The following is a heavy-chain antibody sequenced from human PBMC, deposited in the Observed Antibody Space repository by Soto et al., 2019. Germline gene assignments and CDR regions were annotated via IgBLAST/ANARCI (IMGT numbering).Heavy chain of an antibody. CDR2: INAGNGNT. Sequence: ASVKVSCKASGYAVTSYAMHWVRQAPGQRLEWMGWINAGNGNTKYSQKFQGRVTITRDTSASTAYMELSSLRSEDTAVYYCARRPTASGSSYFEYWGQGTLVTVSS. J-gene: IGHJ4*02. D-gene: IGHD3-10*01. CDR3: ARRPTASGSSYFEY. V-gene: IGHV1-3*01. CDR1: GYAVTSYA.